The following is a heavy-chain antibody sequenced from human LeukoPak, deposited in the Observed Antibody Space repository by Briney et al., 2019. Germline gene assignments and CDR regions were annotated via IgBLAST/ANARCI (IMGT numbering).Heavy chain of an antibody. J-gene: IGHJ4*02. CDR1: GFTFSNAW. V-gene: IGHV3-23*01. CDR3: AKDLAGSGSYSFDY. D-gene: IGHD1-26*01. Sequence: AGGSLRLSCAASGFTFSNAWMSWVRQAPGKGLEWVSAISGSGGSTYYADSVKGRFTISRDNSKNTLYLQMNSLRAEDTAVYYCAKDLAGSGSYSFDYWGQGTLVTVSS. CDR2: ISGSGGST.